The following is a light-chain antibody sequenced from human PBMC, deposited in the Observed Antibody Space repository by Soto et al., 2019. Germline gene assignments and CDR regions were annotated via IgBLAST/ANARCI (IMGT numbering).Light chain of an antibody. Sequence: DIRLTPFPSSLSASVGDRVTISCRASQNINTYLMWYQQKPGKAPNLLIYGASGLQNGVPSRFTGSGSGTEFTLTISSLQPDDCATYYCQIYQGYSALTFGGGTKVDIK. CDR1: QNINTY. J-gene: IGKJ4*01. CDR3: QIYQGYSALT. V-gene: IGKV1-5*01. CDR2: GAS.